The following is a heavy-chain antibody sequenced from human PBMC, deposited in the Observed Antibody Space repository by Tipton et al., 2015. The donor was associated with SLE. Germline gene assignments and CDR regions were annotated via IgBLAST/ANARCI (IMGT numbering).Heavy chain of an antibody. D-gene: IGHD6-19*01. CDR3: AKDRGSSGWWYFQH. CDR1: GFTFSSYE. Sequence: SLRLSCAASGFTFSSYEMNWVRQAPGKGLEWVSYISSSGSTIYYADSVKGRLTISRDNSKNTLYLQMNSLRAEDTAVYYCAKDRGSSGWWYFQHWGQGTLVTVSS. V-gene: IGHV3-48*03. CDR2: ISSSGSTI. J-gene: IGHJ1*01.